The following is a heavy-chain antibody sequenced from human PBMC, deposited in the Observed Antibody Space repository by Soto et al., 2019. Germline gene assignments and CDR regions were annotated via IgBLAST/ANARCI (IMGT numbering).Heavy chain of an antibody. CDR3: AKDLYVDPDAFDI. Sequence: GGSLRLSCSASGFTFSSYAMHWVRQAPGKGLEYVSAISSNGGSTYYADSVKGRFTISRDNSKNTLYLQMSSLRAEDTAVYYCAKDLYVDPDAFDIWGQGTMVTVSS. V-gene: IGHV3-64D*08. CDR2: ISSNGGST. J-gene: IGHJ3*02. D-gene: IGHD3-16*01. CDR1: GFTFSSYA.